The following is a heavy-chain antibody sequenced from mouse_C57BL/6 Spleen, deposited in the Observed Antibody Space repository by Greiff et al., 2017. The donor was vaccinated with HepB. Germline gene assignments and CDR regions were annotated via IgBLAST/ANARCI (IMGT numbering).Heavy chain of an antibody. CDR2: ISYDGSN. CDR1: GYSITSGYY. V-gene: IGHV3-6*01. CDR3: ARGPDGYYGLAY. Sequence: EVKLQESGPGLVKPSQSLSLTCSVTGYSITSGYYWNWIRQFPGNKLEWMGYISYDGSNNYNPSLKNRISITRDTSKNQFFLKLNSVTTEDTATYYGARGPDGYYGLAYWGQGTLVTVSA. D-gene: IGHD2-3*01. J-gene: IGHJ3*01.